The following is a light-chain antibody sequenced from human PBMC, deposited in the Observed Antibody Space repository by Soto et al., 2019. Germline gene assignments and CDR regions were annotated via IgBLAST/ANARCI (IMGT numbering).Light chain of an antibody. V-gene: IGLV2-14*01. CDR1: SSDVGGYDY. CDR2: EVS. CDR3: TSYTSSSTRV. Sequence: QSALTQPASLSGSPGQSITISCTGTSSDVGGYDYVSWYQQHPGKAPKLMIYEVSNRPSGVSNRFSGSKSGNTASLTISGLPAEDEADYYCTSYTSSSTRVFGGGTKLTVL. J-gene: IGLJ2*01.